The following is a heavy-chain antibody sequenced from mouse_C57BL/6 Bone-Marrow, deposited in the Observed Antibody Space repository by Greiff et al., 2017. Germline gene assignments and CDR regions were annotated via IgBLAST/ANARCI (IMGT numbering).Heavy chain of an antibody. CDR1: GFNIKDDY. J-gene: IGHJ3*01. V-gene: IGHV14-4*01. Sequence: VQLQQSGAELVRPGASVKLSCTASGFNIKDDYMHWVKPRPEQGLEWIGWIDPENGDTESASKFQGKATITVDTSSNTAYLQLSSLTSEDTAVYYCTRIAYWGQGTLVTVSA. CDR3: TRIAY. CDR2: IDPENGDT.